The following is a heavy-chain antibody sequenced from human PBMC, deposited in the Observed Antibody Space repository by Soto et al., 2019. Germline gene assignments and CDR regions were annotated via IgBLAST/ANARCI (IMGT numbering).Heavy chain of an antibody. Sequence: QVQLVESGGGVVQPGRSLRLSCAASGFTFSSYGMHWVRQAPGKGLEWVAVIWYDGSNKYYADSVKGRFTISRDNSKNTRYLQMNSLRAEDTAVYYCARDYEVAEWYCDLWGRGTLVTVSS. V-gene: IGHV3-33*01. CDR1: GFTFSSYG. CDR2: IWYDGSNK. J-gene: IGHJ2*01. D-gene: IGHD6-19*01. CDR3: ARDYEVAEWYCDL.